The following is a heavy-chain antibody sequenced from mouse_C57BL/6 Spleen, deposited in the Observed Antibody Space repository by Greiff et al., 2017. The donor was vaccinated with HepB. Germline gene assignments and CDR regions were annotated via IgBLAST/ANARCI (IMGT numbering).Heavy chain of an antibody. CDR3: ARKWDNSSYVECYAMDY. CDR2: IYPGDGDT. Sequence: QVQLQQSGAELVKPGASVKISCKASGYAFSSYWMNWVKQRPGKGLEWIGQIYPGDGDTNYNGKFKGKATLTADKSSSTAYMQLSSLTSEDSAVYFCARKWDNSSYVECYAMDYWGQGTSVTVSS. V-gene: IGHV1-80*01. CDR1: GYAFSSYW. J-gene: IGHJ4*01. D-gene: IGHD1-1*01.